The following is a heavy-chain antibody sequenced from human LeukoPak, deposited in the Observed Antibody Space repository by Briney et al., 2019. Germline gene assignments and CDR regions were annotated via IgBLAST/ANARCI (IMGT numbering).Heavy chain of an antibody. CDR1: GYTFTSYY. Sequence: ASVKVSCKASGYTFTSYYMHWVRQAPGQGLEWMGIINPSGGSTSYAQKSRGRVTMTRDTSTSTVYMELSSPRSEDTAVYYCARDGPMTYGSGKRGKIDYWGQGTLVTVSS. D-gene: IGHD3-10*01. J-gene: IGHJ4*02. V-gene: IGHV1-46*01. CDR3: ARDGPMTYGSGKRGKIDY. CDR2: INPSGGST.